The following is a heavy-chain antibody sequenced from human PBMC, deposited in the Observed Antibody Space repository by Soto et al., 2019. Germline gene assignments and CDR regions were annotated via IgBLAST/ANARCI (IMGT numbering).Heavy chain of an antibody. Sequence: QVQLVQSGAEVKKPGSSVKVSCKASGGTFSSYTISWVRQAPGQGLEWMGRIIPNLGIANYAQKFQGRVTITADKSTSTAYMELSSLRSEDTAVYYCARGMGGYDSERYDYWGQGTLVTVSS. V-gene: IGHV1-69*02. D-gene: IGHD5-12*01. CDR1: GGTFSSYT. CDR3: ARGMGGYDSERYDY. J-gene: IGHJ4*02. CDR2: IIPNLGIA.